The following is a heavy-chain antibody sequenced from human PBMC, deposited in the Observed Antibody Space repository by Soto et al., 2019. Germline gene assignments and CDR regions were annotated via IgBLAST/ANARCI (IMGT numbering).Heavy chain of an antibody. Sequence: KGLEWIGEINHSGRTKYNPSLKSRVTISVDTSSDPFSLKLSSVTAADTAFYYCARADFWSGYPDVFEFWGKGTMVPVSS. CDR2: INHSGRT. V-gene: IGHV4-34*01. D-gene: IGHD3-3*01. CDR3: ARADFWSGYPDVFEF. J-gene: IGHJ6*04.